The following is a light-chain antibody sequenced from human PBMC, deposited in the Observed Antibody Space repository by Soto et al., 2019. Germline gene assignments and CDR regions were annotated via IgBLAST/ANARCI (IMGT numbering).Light chain of an antibody. CDR1: QSVSNNY. J-gene: IGKJ1*01. CDR2: GAS. V-gene: IGKV3-20*01. CDR3: QQYGSSGT. Sequence: VLTQSPGTLSLSTEERATLSCRASQSVSNNYLAWYQQKPGQAPRLLIYGASNRATGIPDRFSGSGSGTDFTLTISRLEPEDVAVYYCQQYGSSGTFGQGTKVDIK.